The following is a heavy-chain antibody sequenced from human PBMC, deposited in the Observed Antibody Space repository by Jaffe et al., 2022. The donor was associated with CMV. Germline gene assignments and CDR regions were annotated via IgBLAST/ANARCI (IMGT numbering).Heavy chain of an antibody. CDR2: IYYSGST. D-gene: IGHD3-10*01. J-gene: IGHJ3*02. CDR1: GGSISSSSYY. Sequence: QLQLQESGPGLVKPSETLSLTCTVSGGSISSSSYYWGWIRQPPGKGLEWIGSIYYSGSTYYNPSLKSRVTISVDTSKNQFSLKLSSVTAADTAVYYCSDLWFGESSAFDIWGQGTMVTVSS. V-gene: IGHV4-39*01. CDR3: SDLWFGESSAFDI.